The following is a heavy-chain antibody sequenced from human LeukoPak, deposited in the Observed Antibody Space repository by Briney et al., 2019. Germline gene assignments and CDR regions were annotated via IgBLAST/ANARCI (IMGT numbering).Heavy chain of an antibody. V-gene: IGHV3-48*02. D-gene: IGHD2-8*01. Sequence: PGGSLRLSCAASGFTFSNYNMIWVRQAPGKGLEWVSYISSGSGSISYADSVKGRFTISRDNAKNSLYLQMNSLRDEDTAVYYCARSPYCTRGICYARHWLDPWGQGTLVTVSS. CDR3: ARSPYCTRGICYARHWLDP. CDR2: ISSGSGSI. J-gene: IGHJ5*02. CDR1: GFTFSNYN.